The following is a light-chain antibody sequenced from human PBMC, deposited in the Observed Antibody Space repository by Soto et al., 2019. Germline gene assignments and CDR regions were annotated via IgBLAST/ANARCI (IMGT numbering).Light chain of an antibody. V-gene: IGKV1-39*01. CDR2: AAS. J-gene: IGKJ4*01. CDR1: QSISSY. CDR3: QQSYSTPLT. Sequence: DIQMTQSPSSLSASVGDRVTITCRASQSISSYLNWYQQKPGKAPKLLIYAASSLQSGVPSRFSGSGSGTDFTLTISXLQPEDFATYYCQQSYSTPLTFGGGTKVDI.